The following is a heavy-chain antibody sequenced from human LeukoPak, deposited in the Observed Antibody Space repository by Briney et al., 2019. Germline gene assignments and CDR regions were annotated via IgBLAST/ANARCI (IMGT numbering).Heavy chain of an antibody. J-gene: IGHJ5*02. CDR1: GGSFSGYY. D-gene: IGHD6-13*01. Sequence: NPSETLSLTCAVYGGSFSGYYWSWIRQPPGKGLEWIGEINHSGSTNYNPSLKSRVTISVDTSKNQFSLKLSSVTAADTAVYYCARVRAAGTNFWFDPWGQGTLVTVSS. CDR3: ARVRAAGTNFWFDP. V-gene: IGHV4-34*01. CDR2: INHSGST.